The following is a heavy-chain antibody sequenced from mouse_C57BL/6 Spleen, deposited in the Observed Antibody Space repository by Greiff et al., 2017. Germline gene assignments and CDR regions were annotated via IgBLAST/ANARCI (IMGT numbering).Heavy chain of an antibody. V-gene: IGHV1-15*01. CDR1: GYTFTDYE. CDR2: IDPETGGT. Sequence: VQLQQSGAELVRPGASVTLSCKASGYTFTDYEMHWVKQTPVHGLEWIGAIDPETGGTAYNQKFKGKAILTADKSSSTAYMELRSLTSEDSAVYYCTKNYRSYYYAMDYWGQGTSVTVSS. CDR3: TKNYRSYYYAMDY. J-gene: IGHJ4*01. D-gene: IGHD2-12*01.